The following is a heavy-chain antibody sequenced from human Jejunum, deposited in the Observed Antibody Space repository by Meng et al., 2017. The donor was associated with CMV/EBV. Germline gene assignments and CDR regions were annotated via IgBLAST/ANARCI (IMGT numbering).Heavy chain of an antibody. CDR3: ARLYSSSFIPIYGMDV. J-gene: IGHJ6*02. D-gene: IGHD6-13*01. CDR2: IYYSGST. V-gene: IGHV4-30-4*01. CDR1: ISSGDYY. Sequence: ISSGDYYWRWIRQPPGKGLGWIGYIYYSGSTYYNPSLKSRVTISVDTSKNQFSLKLSSVTAADTAVYYCARLYSSSFIPIYGMDVWGQGTTVTVSS.